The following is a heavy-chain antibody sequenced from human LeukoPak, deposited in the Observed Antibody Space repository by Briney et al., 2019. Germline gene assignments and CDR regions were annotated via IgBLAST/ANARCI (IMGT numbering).Heavy chain of an antibody. CDR2: IYSGGST. D-gene: IGHD3-22*01. CDR1: GFTVSSNY. V-gene: IGHV3-53*01. J-gene: IGHJ5*02. Sequence: GGSLRLSCAASGFTVSSNYMSWVRQAPGKGLEWVSVIYSGGSTYYADSVKGRFTISRDNSKNTLFLQLNSLRVEDTGVYYCAREYDSSWPSWGQGTLVTVSS. CDR3: AREYDSSWPS.